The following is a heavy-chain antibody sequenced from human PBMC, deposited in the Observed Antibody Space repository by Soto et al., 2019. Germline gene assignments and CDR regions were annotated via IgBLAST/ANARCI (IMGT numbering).Heavy chain of an antibody. CDR2: ISGSGENT. CDR1: GFTFSIYG. CDR3: AKPLGSESYLPFDY. D-gene: IGHD3-10*01. J-gene: IGHJ4*02. Sequence: EVQLLESGGGLVQPGGSLRLSCAAAGFTFSIYGLSWVRRAPGKGLEWVSAISGSGENTYYADSVKGRLTISIDNPKNTLYLQMNSLRAEDTAVYYCAKPLGSESYLPFDYWGQGTLVTVSS. V-gene: IGHV3-23*01.